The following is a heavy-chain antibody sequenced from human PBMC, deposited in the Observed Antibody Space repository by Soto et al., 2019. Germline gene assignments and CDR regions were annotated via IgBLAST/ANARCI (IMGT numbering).Heavy chain of an antibody. D-gene: IGHD2-21*02. CDR1: GGSISSYY. V-gene: IGHV4-59*01. CDR3: ARDRAFGPYCGGDCYSYWFDP. J-gene: IGHJ5*02. Sequence: PSETLSLTCTVSGGSISSYYWSWIRQPPGEGLGWIGYIYYSGSTNYNPSLKSRVTISVDTSKNQFSLKLSSVTAADTAVYYCARDRAFGPYCGGDCYSYWFDPWGQGTLVTVS. CDR2: IYYSGST.